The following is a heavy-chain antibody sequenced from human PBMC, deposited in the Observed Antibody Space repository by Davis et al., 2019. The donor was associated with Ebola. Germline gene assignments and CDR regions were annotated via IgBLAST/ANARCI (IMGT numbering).Heavy chain of an antibody. V-gene: IGHV3-43*01. CDR3: AKDGEYSSSASFDY. CDR2: ISWDGGST. J-gene: IGHJ4*02. Sequence: GGSLRLSCAATGFTFSNYGMHWVRQAPGKGLEWVSLISWDGGSTYYADSVKGRFTISRDNSKNSLYLQMNSLRTEDTALYYCAKDGEYSSSASFDYWGQGTLVTVSS. CDR1: GFTFSNYG. D-gene: IGHD6-6*01.